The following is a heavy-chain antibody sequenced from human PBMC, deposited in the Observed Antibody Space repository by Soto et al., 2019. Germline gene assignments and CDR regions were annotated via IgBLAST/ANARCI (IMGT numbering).Heavy chain of an antibody. D-gene: IGHD1-1*01. Sequence: QLRLQESGPGLVKPSETLSLTCSISGGSITASVWWTWVRLTPEKGLQWIGEVFHTGSVNYNPSLQSRLTISVDTSMGQFSLRLTSVTAADTAVYYCARKAWTRLDYWGQGALVTVSS. CDR3: ARKAWTRLDY. CDR2: VFHTGSV. CDR1: GGSITASVW. J-gene: IGHJ4*02. V-gene: IGHV4-4*02.